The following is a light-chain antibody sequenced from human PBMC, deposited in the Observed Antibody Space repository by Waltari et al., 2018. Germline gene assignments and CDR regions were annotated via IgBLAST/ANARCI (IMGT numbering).Light chain of an antibody. V-gene: IGKV1-39*01. Sequence: DIQMTQSPSFLSASVGGRVTITCRASQSISSYLNWYQQKPGKAPRLLIFAASSLQSGVPSRFSGSGSGTDFTLTISSLQPEDFATYYCQQSYGTLLTFGGGTKVEIK. CDR1: QSISSY. CDR2: AAS. J-gene: IGKJ4*01. CDR3: QQSYGTLLT.